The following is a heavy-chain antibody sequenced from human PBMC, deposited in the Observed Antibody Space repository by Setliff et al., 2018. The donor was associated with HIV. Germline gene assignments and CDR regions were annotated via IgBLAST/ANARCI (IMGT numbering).Heavy chain of an antibody. CDR3: ARDRIEVVVDGPHDVFDV. V-gene: IGHV4-4*07. CDR2: IHTSGST. D-gene: IGHD2-15*01. CDR1: GDSIGYYY. J-gene: IGHJ3*01. Sequence: PSETLSLTCTVSGDSIGYYYWSWIRRPAGRGLEWMGRIHTSGSTNYNPSLTSRVPLSVDTSKNQFFLKLTSLSAADTAVYYCARDRIEVVVDGPHDVFDVWGRGTTVTVSS.